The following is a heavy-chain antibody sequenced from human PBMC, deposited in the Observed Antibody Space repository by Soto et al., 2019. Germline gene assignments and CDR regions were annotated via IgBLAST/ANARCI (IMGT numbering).Heavy chain of an antibody. Sequence: PGGSLRLSXAASGFTFSSYGMHWVRQAPGKGLEWVAVIWYDGSNKYYADSVKGRFTISRDNSKNTLYLQMNSLRAEDTAVYYCARDTGDNWFDPWGQGTLVTVSS. CDR2: IWYDGSNK. CDR3: ARDTGDNWFDP. D-gene: IGHD7-27*01. J-gene: IGHJ5*02. CDR1: GFTFSSYG. V-gene: IGHV3-33*01.